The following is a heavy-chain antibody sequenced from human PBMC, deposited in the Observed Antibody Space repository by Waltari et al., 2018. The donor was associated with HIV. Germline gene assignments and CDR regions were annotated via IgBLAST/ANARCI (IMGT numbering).Heavy chain of an antibody. J-gene: IGHJ5*02. CDR1: SGSISSSSYY. CDR3: ARDSLGYDFWSGYYRRGGDWFDP. Sequence: QLQLQASGPGLAKPSETLSPTCTVSSGSISSSSYYWGRIRQPPGKGLVWIGWSYYSGSTYYNPSLKSRVTISVDTSKNQFSLKLSAVTAADTAVDYCARDSLGYDFWSGYYRRGGDWFDPWGQGTLVTVSS. V-gene: IGHV4-39*07. CDR2: SYYSGST. D-gene: IGHD3-3*01.